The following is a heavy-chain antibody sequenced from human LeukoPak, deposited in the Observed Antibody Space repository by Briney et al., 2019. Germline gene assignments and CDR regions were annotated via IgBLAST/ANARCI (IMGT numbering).Heavy chain of an antibody. CDR2: VNHSGST. V-gene: IGHV4-34*01. CDR1: GGSFSGYY. CDR3: ARGDVGATIGYYYYDMDV. Sequence: SETLSLTCAVYGGSFSGYYWSWIRQPPGKGLEWMGEVNHSGSTNYNPSLKSRITISVDTSKNQFSLNLNSVTAADTAVYYCARGDVGATIGYYYYDMDVWGQGTTVTVSS. J-gene: IGHJ6*02. D-gene: IGHD1-26*01.